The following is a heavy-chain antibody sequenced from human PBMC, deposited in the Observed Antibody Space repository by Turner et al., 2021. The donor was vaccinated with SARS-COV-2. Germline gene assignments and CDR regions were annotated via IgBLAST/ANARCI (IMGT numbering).Heavy chain of an antibody. CDR3: AKNPGPYCSGGSCYSGELDY. CDR2: ISYDGSNK. J-gene: IGHJ4*02. Sequence: QVQLVESGGGVVQPGRSLRLSCAAAGLTFSSYGMHWVRQAPGKGLEWVAVISYDGSNKYYADSVKGRFTISRDNSKNTLYLQMNSLRAEDTAVYYCAKNPGPYCSGGSCYSGELDYWGQGTLVTVSS. D-gene: IGHD2-15*01. CDR1: GLTFSSYG. V-gene: IGHV3-30*18.